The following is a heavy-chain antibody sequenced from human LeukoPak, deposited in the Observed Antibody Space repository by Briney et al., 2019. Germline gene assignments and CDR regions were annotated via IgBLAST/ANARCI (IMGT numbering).Heavy chain of an antibody. CDR2: INHSGST. D-gene: IGHD4-23*01. J-gene: IGHJ4*02. Sequence: PSETLSLTCAVYGGSFSGYYWSWMRQPPAKGLEGIGEINHSGSTNYNPSLKSRVTISVDTSKNQFSLKLSSVTAADTAVYYCAIIGGRTTVEKSEDYWGQGTLVTVSS. V-gene: IGHV4-34*01. CDR1: GGSFSGYY. CDR3: AIIGGRTTVEKSEDY.